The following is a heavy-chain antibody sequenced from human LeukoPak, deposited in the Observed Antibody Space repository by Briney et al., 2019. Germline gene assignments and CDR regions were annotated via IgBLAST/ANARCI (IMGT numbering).Heavy chain of an antibody. CDR1: GFTFSSYG. J-gene: IGHJ4*02. CDR3: ARLFAAAYDY. Sequence: SGGSLRLSCAASGFTFSSYGMHWVRQAPGKGLEWVAVISYDGSNKYYADSVKGRFTISRDNSKNTLYLQKNSLRAEDTAVYYCARLFAAAYDYWGQGTLVTVSS. D-gene: IGHD6-13*01. V-gene: IGHV3-30*03. CDR2: ISYDGSNK.